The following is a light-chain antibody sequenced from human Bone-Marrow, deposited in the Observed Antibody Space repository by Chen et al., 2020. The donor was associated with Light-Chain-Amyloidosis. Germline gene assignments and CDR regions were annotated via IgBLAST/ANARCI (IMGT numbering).Light chain of an antibody. CDR3: QQYGTSPLT. CDR2: GSS. Sequence: ESVLTPSPGTLSLSPGEGANLSCRASQTISSNYLTWYQQKFGQAPRLLIYGSSSRATGIPDRFTGSGSGTDFTLTINRLEPEDFAMYYCQQYGTSPLTFGGGIKVEIK. J-gene: IGKJ4*01. V-gene: IGKV3-20*01. CDR1: QTISSNY.